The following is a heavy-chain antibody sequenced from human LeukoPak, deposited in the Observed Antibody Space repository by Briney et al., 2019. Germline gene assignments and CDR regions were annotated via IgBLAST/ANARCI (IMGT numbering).Heavy chain of an antibody. CDR3: ARDVAAARNWFDP. V-gene: IGHV4-4*07. Sequence: SETLSLTCTVSGGSISSYHWSWIRQPAGKGLERIGRIYTSGSTNYNPSLKSRVTISVDKSKNQFSLKLTSVTAADTAVYYGARDVAAARNWFDPWGQGTLVTVSS. J-gene: IGHJ5*02. D-gene: IGHD6-13*01. CDR2: IYTSGST. CDR1: GGSISSYH.